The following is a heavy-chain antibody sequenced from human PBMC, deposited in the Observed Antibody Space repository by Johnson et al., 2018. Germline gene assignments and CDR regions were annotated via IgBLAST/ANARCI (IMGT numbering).Heavy chain of an antibody. D-gene: IGHD3-10*01. J-gene: IGHJ3*02. V-gene: IGHV4-59*01. CDR3: ARTGGSGSYVKI. Sequence: QVQLQESGPGLVKPSETLSLTCTVSGGSISSYYWSWIRQPPGKGLEWLGDIYYSGSTNYNPSLKSRVTISVDTSKNQFSLKLTSVTAADPAVYYCARTGGSGSYVKIWGQGTMVTVSS. CDR2: IYYSGST. CDR1: GGSISSYY.